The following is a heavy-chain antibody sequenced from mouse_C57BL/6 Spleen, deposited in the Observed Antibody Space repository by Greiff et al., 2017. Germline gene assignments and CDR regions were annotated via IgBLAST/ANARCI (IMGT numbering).Heavy chain of an antibody. V-gene: IGHV5-12*01. CDR3: ARHRNDYGNFDV. CDR2: ISNGGGST. J-gene: IGHJ1*03. Sequence: DVKLVESGGGLVQPGGSLKLSCAASGFTFSDYYMYWVRQTPEKRLEWVAYISNGGGSTYYPDTVKGRFTISRDNAKNPLYLQMSRLKSEDTAMYYCARHRNDYGNFDVWGTGTTVTVSS. D-gene: IGHD2-4*01. CDR1: GFTFSDYY.